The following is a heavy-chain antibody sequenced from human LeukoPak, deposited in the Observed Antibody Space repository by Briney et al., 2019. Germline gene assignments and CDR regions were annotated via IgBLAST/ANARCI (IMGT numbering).Heavy chain of an antibody. CDR1: GGSISSSSYY. CDR2: IYYSGST. Sequence: SETLSLTCTVSGGSISSSSYYWGWIRQPPGKWLEWIGSIYYSGSTYYNPSLKSRVTISVDTSKNQFSLKLSSVTAADTAVYYCARVFPHAPLRDFWRSDNTLPSKNYYYYFMDVWGKGTTVTVSS. J-gene: IGHJ6*03. V-gene: IGHV4-39*07. D-gene: IGHD3-3*01. CDR3: ARVFPHAPLRDFWRSDNTLPSKNYYYYFMDV.